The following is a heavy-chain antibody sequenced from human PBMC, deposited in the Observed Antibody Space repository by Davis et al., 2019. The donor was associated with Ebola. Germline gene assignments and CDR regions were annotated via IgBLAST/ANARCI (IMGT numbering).Heavy chain of an antibody. CDR1: GFTFSSYY. Sequence: PGGSLRLSCAASGFTFSSYYMNWVRQAPGKGLEWVSSISDSSIYISDADSVKGRFTISRDNAKNSLYLQMNSLRAEDTAVYYCAREAGSSSSLDFYGMDVWGQGTTVTVSS. V-gene: IGHV3-21*01. CDR2: ISDSSIYI. CDR3: AREAGSSSSLDFYGMDV. J-gene: IGHJ6*02. D-gene: IGHD6-6*01.